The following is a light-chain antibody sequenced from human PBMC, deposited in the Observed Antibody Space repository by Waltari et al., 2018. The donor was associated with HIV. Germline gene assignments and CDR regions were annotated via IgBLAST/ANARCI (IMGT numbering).Light chain of an antibody. V-gene: IGKV2-28*01. CDR1: KSLLQSNGYNY. CDR3: MQALQTPT. Sequence: DIVMTQSPLSLPVTTGEPASISCRTSKSLLQSNGYNYFHWYLQKPGQSPQLLIYLGSNRASGVPDRFSGSGSGTYFTLKISRVEAEDVGVYYCMQALQTPTFGGGTKVEIK. CDR2: LGS. J-gene: IGKJ4*01.